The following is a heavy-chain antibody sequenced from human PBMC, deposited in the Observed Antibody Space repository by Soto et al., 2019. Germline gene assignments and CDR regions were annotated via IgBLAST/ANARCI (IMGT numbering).Heavy chain of an antibody. J-gene: IGHJ5*02. Sequence: PSETLSLTCTVSGGSISGYYWSWIRQPPGKGLEWIGYIYYSGSTNYNPSLKSRVTISVDTSKNQFSLKLSSVTAADTAVYYCARSYSSSWDRLRNWFDPWGQGTLVTVSS. D-gene: IGHD6-13*01. CDR3: ARSYSSSWDRLRNWFDP. CDR2: IYYSGST. V-gene: IGHV4-59*01. CDR1: GGSISGYY.